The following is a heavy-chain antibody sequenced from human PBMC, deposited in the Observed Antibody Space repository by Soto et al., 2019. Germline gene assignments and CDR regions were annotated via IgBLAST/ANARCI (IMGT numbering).Heavy chain of an antibody. J-gene: IGHJ5*02. V-gene: IGHV4-31*03. D-gene: IGHD3-10*01. Sequence: QVQLQESGPGLVKPSQTLSLTCTVSGGSISSGGYYWSWIRQHPGKGLEWIGYIYYSGSTYYNPSLQSRVTISVDTSKNQFSLKLSSVTAADTAVYYCARWFGLGSAWFDPWGQGTLVTVSS. CDR2: IYYSGST. CDR3: ARWFGLGSAWFDP. CDR1: GGSISSGGYY.